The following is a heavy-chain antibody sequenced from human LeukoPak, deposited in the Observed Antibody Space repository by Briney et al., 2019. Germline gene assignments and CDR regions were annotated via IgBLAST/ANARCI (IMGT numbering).Heavy chain of an antibody. Sequence: GASVKVSCKASGYTFTSYDINWVRQATGQGLEWMGWMNPNSGNTGYAQKFQGRVTITRNTSISTAYMELSSLRSEDTAVYYCARGVKFRRYFDWLGKYYYYYMDVWGKGTTVTVSS. CDR3: ARGVKFRRYFDWLGKYYYYYMDV. D-gene: IGHD3-9*01. V-gene: IGHV1-8*03. CDR2: MNPNSGNT. CDR1: GYTFTSYD. J-gene: IGHJ6*03.